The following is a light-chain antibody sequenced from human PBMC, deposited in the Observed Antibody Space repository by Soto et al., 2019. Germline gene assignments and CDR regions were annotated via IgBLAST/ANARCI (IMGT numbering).Light chain of an antibody. CDR3: LQANTFPIT. V-gene: IGKV1-12*01. J-gene: IGKJ5*01. CDR2: DAS. Sequence: DIQMTQSPSTLSASLGDRVTITCGASQSIGSWLAWYQQISGRAPNLLIYDASSLQSGVPSRFSGSVYGTYFNLTISSLQTEDFATYYCLQANTFPITFGQGTRLEIK. CDR1: QSIGSW.